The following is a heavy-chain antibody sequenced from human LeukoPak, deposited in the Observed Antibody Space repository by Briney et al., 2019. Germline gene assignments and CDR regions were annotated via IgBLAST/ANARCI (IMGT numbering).Heavy chain of an antibody. CDR3: ARDQIAVAGNAFDI. J-gene: IGHJ3*02. Sequence: SVKVSCKASGGTFSSYAISWVRQAPGQGLEWMGRIIPIFGTANYAQKFQGRVTTTTDESTSTAYMELSSLRSEDTAVYYCARDQIAVAGNAFDIWGQGTMVTVSS. V-gene: IGHV1-69*05. CDR1: GGTFSSYA. D-gene: IGHD6-19*01. CDR2: IIPIFGTA.